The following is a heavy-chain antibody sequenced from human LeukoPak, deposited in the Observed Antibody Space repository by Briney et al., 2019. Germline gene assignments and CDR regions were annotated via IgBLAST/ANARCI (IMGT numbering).Heavy chain of an antibody. Sequence: PGGSLRLSCAASGFTFSSYWMSWVRQAPGKGLEWVANIKQDGSEKYYVGSVKGRFTISRDNAKNSLYLQMNSLRAEDTAVYYCARRYSGYDSYADYWGQGTLVTVSS. CDR3: ARRYSGYDSYADY. J-gene: IGHJ4*02. V-gene: IGHV3-7*01. CDR1: GFTFSSYW. D-gene: IGHD5-12*01. CDR2: IKQDGSEK.